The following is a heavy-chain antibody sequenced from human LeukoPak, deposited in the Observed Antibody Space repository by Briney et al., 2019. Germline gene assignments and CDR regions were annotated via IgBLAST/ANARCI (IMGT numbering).Heavy chain of an antibody. J-gene: IGHJ3*02. CDR1: GFTFSSYA. CDR2: ISDSGGYT. CDR3: AKEFGYRVFDM. V-gene: IGHV3-23*01. D-gene: IGHD3-10*01. Sequence: GGSLRLSCAASGFTFSSYAMSWVRQAPGKGLEWVSGISDSGGYTYYADSAKGRFPISRDNSKNTLYLQMNSLRAEDTAVYYCAKEFGYRVFDMWGQGTMVTVSS.